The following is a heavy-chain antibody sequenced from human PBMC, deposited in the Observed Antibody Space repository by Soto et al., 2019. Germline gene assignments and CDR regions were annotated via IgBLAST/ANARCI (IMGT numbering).Heavy chain of an antibody. CDR1: GGSISSYY. J-gene: IGHJ5*02. CDR2: ISYNGNT. D-gene: IGHD1-26*01. V-gene: IGHV4-59*01. CDR3: ARTESGTYSWFDP. Sequence: QVQLQESGAGLVKPSETLSLTCTVSGGSISSYYWSWIRQPPGKGLEWIGYISYNGNTNYNPSLRIRVTISIDTSKNPFSLTLISVTAADTAVYYCARTESGTYSWFDPWGQGTLVTVSS.